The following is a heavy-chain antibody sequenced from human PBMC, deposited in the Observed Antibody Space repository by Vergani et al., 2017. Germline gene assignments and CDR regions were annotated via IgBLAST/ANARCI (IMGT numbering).Heavy chain of an antibody. V-gene: IGHV4-39*01. CDR3: ARQRPGSGWSPGDFDD. CDR2: IYYSGLT. J-gene: IGHJ4*02. D-gene: IGHD6-19*01. CDR1: ADSISSGSYY. Sequence: QLHLQESGPGLVKPSETLSLTCTVSADSISSGSYYWGWIRQPPGKSLEWIGSIYYSGLTYNNPSLKSRVAISVDTSKNQFSLKVTSVTAADTAVYFCARQRPGSGWSPGDFDDWGQGILVTVSS.